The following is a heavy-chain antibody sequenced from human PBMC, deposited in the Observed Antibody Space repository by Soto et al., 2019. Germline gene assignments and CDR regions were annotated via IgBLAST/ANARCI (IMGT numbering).Heavy chain of an antibody. Sequence: GGSLRLSCAASGFTFSSYGMHWVRQAPGKGLEWVAVIWYDGSNKYYADSVKGRFTISRDNSKNTLYLQMNSLRAEDTAVYYCARARTAATRKYYYYYMDVWGKGTTVTVSS. CDR1: GFTFSSYG. V-gene: IGHV3-33*01. D-gene: IGHD2-15*01. J-gene: IGHJ6*03. CDR2: IWYDGSNK. CDR3: ARARTAATRKYYYYYMDV.